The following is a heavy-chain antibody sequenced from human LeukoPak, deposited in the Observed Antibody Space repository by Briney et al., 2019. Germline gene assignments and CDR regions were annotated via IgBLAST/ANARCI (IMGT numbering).Heavy chain of an antibody. J-gene: IGHJ3*02. D-gene: IGHD2-2*01. V-gene: IGHV4-39*01. CDR1: GGSISSSSYY. Sequence: PSETLSLTCTVSGGSISSSSYYWGWLRQPPGKGLEWIGSISYSGSTYYNPSLKSRVTISVDTSKNQFSLKLSSVTAADTAVYYCASYCSTTSCLRRAFDIWGQGTMVTVSS. CDR3: ASYCSTTSCLRRAFDI. CDR2: ISYSGST.